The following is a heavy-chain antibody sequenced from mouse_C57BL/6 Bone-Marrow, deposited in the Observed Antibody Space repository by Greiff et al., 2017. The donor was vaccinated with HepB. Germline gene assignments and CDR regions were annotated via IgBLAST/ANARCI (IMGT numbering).Heavy chain of an antibody. Sequence: VQLQQSGAELVKPGASVKLSCKASGYTFTSYWMHWVKQRPGQGLEWIGMIHPNSGSTNYNEKFKSKATLTVDKSSSTAYMQLSSLTSEDSAVYYCARPPPYGNYLSYWGQGTLVTVSA. CDR3: ARPPPYGNYLSY. D-gene: IGHD2-1*01. J-gene: IGHJ3*01. CDR2: IHPNSGST. V-gene: IGHV1-64*01. CDR1: GYTFTSYW.